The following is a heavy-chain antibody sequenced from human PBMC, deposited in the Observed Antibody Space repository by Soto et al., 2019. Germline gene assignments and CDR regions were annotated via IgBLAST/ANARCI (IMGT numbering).Heavy chain of an antibody. Sequence: GGSLRLSCAASGFTFSDYYMSWIRQAPGKGLEWVSYISSSGSTIYYADSVKGRFTISRDNAKNALYLQMNSLRAEDTAVYYCARDQGPAAIPKTYYDYYGMDVWGQGTTVTVSS. D-gene: IGHD2-2*02. V-gene: IGHV3-11*01. CDR1: GFTFSDYY. J-gene: IGHJ6*02. CDR2: ISSSGSTI. CDR3: ARDQGPAAIPKTYYDYYGMDV.